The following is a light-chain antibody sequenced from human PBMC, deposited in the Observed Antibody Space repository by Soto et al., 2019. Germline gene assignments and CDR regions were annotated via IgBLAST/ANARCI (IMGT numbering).Light chain of an antibody. CDR1: QSISRH. CDR2: DIY. V-gene: IGKV3-11*01. CDR3: QQRNWPRIT. J-gene: IGKJ2*01. Sequence: EIVLTQSPATLSLSPGERATLSCRASQSISRHLAWYQQRPGQAPRLPIYDIYYRDSGIPGRFSGSGSGTDFTLTISSLEPEDSEVYYCQQRNWPRITFGQGTKLEI.